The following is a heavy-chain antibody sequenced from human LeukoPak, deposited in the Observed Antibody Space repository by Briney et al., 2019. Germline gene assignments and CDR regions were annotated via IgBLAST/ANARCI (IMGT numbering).Heavy chain of an antibody. V-gene: IGHV3-30*02. J-gene: IGHJ4*02. CDR2: IRYDGSNK. D-gene: IGHD6-6*01. CDR3: ARGGSIAARVLDWYDY. CDR1: GFTFSSYG. Sequence: QAGGSLRLSCAASGFTFSSYGMHWVRQAPGKGLEWVAFIRYDGSNKYYADSVKGRFTISRDNSKNTLYLQMNSLRAEDTAVYYCARGGSIAARVLDWYDYWGQGTLVTASS.